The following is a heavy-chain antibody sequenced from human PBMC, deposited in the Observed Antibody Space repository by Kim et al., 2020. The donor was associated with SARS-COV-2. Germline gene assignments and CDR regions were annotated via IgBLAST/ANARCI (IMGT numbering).Heavy chain of an antibody. Sequence: GGSLRLSCAASGFTFSNYAMTWVRQAPGKGLEWVSSISGRGSSTYYEDFVKGRFTISRDNSKNTLYLQMNSLRAEDTAVYYCAKTGVEMATMGHFDYWGQGTLVSVSS. CDR1: GFTFSNYA. CDR3: AKTGVEMATMGHFDY. J-gene: IGHJ4*02. CDR2: ISGRGSST. D-gene: IGHD5-12*01. V-gene: IGHV3-23*01.